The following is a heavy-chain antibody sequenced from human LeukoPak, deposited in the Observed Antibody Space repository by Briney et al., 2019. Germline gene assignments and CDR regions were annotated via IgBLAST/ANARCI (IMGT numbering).Heavy chain of an antibody. Sequence: SETLSLTCTVSGGSISSYYWSWIRQPPGKGLGWIGYIFYSGSTNYNPSLKSRVTISVDTSKNQFSLKLSSVTAADTAVYYCARVRYSNYVGPYNWFDPWGQGTLVTVSS. V-gene: IGHV4-59*01. CDR2: IFYSGST. CDR3: ARVRYSNYVGPYNWFDP. J-gene: IGHJ5*02. D-gene: IGHD4-11*01. CDR1: GGSISSYY.